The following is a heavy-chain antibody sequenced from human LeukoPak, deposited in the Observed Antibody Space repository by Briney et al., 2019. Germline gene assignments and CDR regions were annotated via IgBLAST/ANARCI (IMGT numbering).Heavy chain of an antibody. CDR1: GYTFTSYG. J-gene: IGHJ4*02. D-gene: IGHD2-2*01. V-gene: IGHV1-18*01. CDR3: ARTDTSTSCYMDGGSCYLTQ. Sequence: ASVKVSCKASGYTFTSYGISWVRQAPGQGLEWMGWINAYNGNTNYAQKLQGRVTMTTDTSTSTAYMELRSLRSDDTAVYYCARTDTSTSCYMDGGSCYLTQWGQGTLVTVYS. CDR2: INAYNGNT.